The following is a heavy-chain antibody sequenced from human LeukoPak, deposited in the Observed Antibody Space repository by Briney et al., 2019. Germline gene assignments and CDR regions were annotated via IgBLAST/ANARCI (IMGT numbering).Heavy chain of an antibody. D-gene: IGHD2-15*01. CDR2: ISYDGSNK. CDR3: FQGGSFGSFDY. Sequence: PGGSLRLSCAASGFTFSSYGMHWVRQAPGKGLEWVAVISYDGSNKYYADSVKGRFTISRDNSKNTLYLQMNSLRAEDTAVYYCFQGGSFGSFDYWGQGTLVTVSS. V-gene: IGHV3-30*03. J-gene: IGHJ4*02. CDR1: GFTFSSYG.